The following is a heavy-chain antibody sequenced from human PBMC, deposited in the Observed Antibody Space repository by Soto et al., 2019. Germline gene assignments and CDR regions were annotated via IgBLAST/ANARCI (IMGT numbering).Heavy chain of an antibody. CDR1: GFTFSSYW. CDR3: ASQPRLLWFGDPEGS. J-gene: IGHJ4*02. CDR2: INSDGSST. D-gene: IGHD3-10*01. V-gene: IGHV3-74*01. Sequence: EVQLVESGGGLVQPGGSLRLSWAASGFTFSSYWMHWVRQAPGKGLAWVSRINSDGSSTSYADSVKGRFTISRDNAKNTLYLQMNSLRAEDTAVYYCASQPRLLWFGDPEGSWGQGTLVTVSS.